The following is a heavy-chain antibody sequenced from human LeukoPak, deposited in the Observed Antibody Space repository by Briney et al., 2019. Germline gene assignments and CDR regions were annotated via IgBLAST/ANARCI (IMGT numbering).Heavy chain of an antibody. V-gene: IGHV1-2*02. CDR3: ARVLFNSGYDS. Sequence: ASVKVSCKTSGYTFTGHYIHWVRQAPGQGLEWMGWINPNSGGTKYAQKFQGRVTMTRDTSIDTLHMELGSLTSDDTAVYYCARVLFNSGYDSWGQGTLVTVSS. CDR2: INPNSGGT. D-gene: IGHD3-9*01. CDR1: GYTFTGHY. J-gene: IGHJ5*01.